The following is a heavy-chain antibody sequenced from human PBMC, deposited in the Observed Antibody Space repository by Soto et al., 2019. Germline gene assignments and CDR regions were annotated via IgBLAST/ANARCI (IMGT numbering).Heavy chain of an antibody. CDR1: GFTFSSYA. J-gene: IGHJ4*02. CDR3: AKDQDYYDSSGYSDY. CDR2: ISGSGGST. Sequence: PXGSLRLSCSASGFTFSSYAMSWVRQAPGKGLEWVSAISGSGGSTYYADSVKGRFTISRDNSKNTLYLQMNSLRAEDTAVYYCAKDQDYYDSSGYSDYWGQGTLVTVSS. D-gene: IGHD3-22*01. V-gene: IGHV3-23*01.